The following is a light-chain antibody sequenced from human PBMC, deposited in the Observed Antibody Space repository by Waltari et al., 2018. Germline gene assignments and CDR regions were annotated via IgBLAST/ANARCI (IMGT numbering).Light chain of an antibody. CDR3: QTGGHGTWV. Sequence: QLVLTQSPSASASLGAPVKLTCTLDSGHSTNIIAWHQQQPQKGPRDLMKVNSDGSHSKGDEIPDRYSGSSSSSGTERYLTISSVQSEDEADYYCQTGGHGTWVFGGGTKLTVL. J-gene: IGLJ3*02. CDR2: VNSDGSH. V-gene: IGLV4-69*01. CDR1: SGHSTNI.